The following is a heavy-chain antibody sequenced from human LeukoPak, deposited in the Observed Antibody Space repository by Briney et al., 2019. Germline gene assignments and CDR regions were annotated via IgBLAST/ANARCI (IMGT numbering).Heavy chain of an antibody. CDR1: GFYFRDHW. CDR2: IKTDGSET. CDR3: VKNDGWFHLAQ. D-gene: IGHD6-19*01. Sequence: GGSLRLSCAASGFYFRDHWMDWVRQAPGKGLEWVGHIKTDGSETYYLDSLKGRIGISRDNTNNALYPQMNSLRVEDTAIYYCVKNDGWFHLAQWGQGTLVTVSS. V-gene: IGHV3-7*03. J-gene: IGHJ4*02.